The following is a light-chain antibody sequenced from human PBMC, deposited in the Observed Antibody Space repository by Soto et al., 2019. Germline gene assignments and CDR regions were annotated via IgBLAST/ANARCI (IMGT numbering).Light chain of an antibody. J-gene: IGKJ3*01. V-gene: IGKV1D-12*01. CDR3: LLANRPPRT. CDR2: AAY. Sequence: DIPLPQSPSSVSASVGDRVTITCRARRPICVWLAWYQQSTSKAPTHLTYAAYKLQTGVPSRFSGRVSGTDFTHTFSSLQSEDCSTYQCLLANRPPRTVGPGNKGDIK. CDR1: RPICVW.